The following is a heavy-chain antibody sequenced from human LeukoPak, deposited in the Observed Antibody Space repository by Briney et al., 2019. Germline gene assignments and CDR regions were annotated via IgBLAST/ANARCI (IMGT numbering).Heavy chain of an antibody. CDR3: AELGITMIGGV. CDR1: GFTFSSYW. CDR2: IKQDGSEK. V-gene: IGHV3-7*01. J-gene: IGHJ6*04. Sequence: GGSLRLSCAASGFTFSSYWMGWVRQAPGKGLEWVANIKQDGSEKYYVDSVKGRFTISRDNAKNSLFLQMNSLRAEDTAVYYCAELGITMIGGVWGKGTTVTISS. D-gene: IGHD3-10*02.